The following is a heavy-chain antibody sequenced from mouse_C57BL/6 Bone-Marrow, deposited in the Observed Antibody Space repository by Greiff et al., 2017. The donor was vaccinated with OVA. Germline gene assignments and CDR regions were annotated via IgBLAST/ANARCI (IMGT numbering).Heavy chain of an antibody. J-gene: IGHJ1*03. CDR3: AFYYGISYRYFEV. CDR2: INPNYGTT. D-gene: IGHD1-1*01. Sequence: VQLQQSGPELVKPGASVKISCKASGYSFTDYNMNWVKQSNGKSLEWIGVINPNYGTTSYNQKFKGKATLTVDQSSSTAYMQLNSLTSEDSAVYYGAFYYGISYRYFEVWGTGTTVTVSS. CDR1: GYSFTDYN. V-gene: IGHV1-39*01.